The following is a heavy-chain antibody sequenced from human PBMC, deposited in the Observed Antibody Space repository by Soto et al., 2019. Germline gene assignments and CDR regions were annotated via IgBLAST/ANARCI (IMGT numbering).Heavy chain of an antibody. CDR1: GFIFSSYW. CDR3: VRKSINGMNV. CDR2: INSDGSST. V-gene: IGHV3-74*01. Sequence: GGSLRLSCAASGFIFSSYWMHWARQAPGKGLVWVSRINSDGSSTSYADSVKGRFTISRDNAKNTLYLQMNSLRAEDTAVYYCVRKSINGMNVRGQGTTVTVSS. J-gene: IGHJ6*02.